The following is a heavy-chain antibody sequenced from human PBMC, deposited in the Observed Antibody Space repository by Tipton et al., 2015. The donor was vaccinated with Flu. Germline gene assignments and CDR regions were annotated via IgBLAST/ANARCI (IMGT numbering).Heavy chain of an antibody. Sequence: AASGFTVSSNYMSWVRQAPGKGLEWVSVIYSGDNTYYADSVKGRFTISRDNSKNTLYLQMNSLRAEDTAVYYCARDLHSSGYYYFDYWGQGTLVTVSS. CDR1: GFTVSSNY. V-gene: IGHV3-53*01. CDR3: ARDLHSSGYYYFDY. CDR2: IYSGDNT. D-gene: IGHD3-22*01. J-gene: IGHJ4*02.